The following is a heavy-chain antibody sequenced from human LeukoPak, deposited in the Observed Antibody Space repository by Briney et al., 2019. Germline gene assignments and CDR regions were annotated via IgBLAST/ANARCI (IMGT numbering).Heavy chain of an antibody. Sequence: PSQTLSLTCTVSGGSISSGGYYWSWIRQPPGKGLEWIGYIYHSGSTYYNPSLKSRVTISVDTSKNQFSLKLSSVTAADTAVYYCASLPRYYYGSGTRAPPYNWFDPWGQGTLVTVSS. CDR3: ASLPRYYYGSGTRAPPYNWFDP. J-gene: IGHJ5*02. CDR1: GGSISSGGYY. D-gene: IGHD3-10*01. CDR2: IYHSGST. V-gene: IGHV4-30-2*01.